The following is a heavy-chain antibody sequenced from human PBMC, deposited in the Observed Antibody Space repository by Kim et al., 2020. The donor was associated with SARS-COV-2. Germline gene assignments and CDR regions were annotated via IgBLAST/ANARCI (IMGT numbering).Heavy chain of an antibody. CDR1: GYTFTSYA. CDR3: ARDVITFGGALDAFDI. V-gene: IGHV1-3*01. Sequence: ASVKVSCKASGYTFTSYAMHWVRQAPGQRLEWMGWINAGNGNTKYSQKFQGRVTITRDTSASTAYMELSSLRSEDTAVYYCARDVITFGGALDAFDIWGQGTMVTVSS. J-gene: IGHJ3*02. CDR2: INAGNGNT. D-gene: IGHD3-16*01.